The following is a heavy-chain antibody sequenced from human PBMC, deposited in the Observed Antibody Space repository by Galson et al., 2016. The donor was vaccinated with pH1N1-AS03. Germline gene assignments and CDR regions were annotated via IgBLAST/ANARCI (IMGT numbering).Heavy chain of an antibody. CDR1: GLTFSSYA. J-gene: IGHJ4*02. V-gene: IGHV3-64*01. CDR2: ISGNGYST. D-gene: IGHD6-13*01. Sequence: SLRLSCAASGLTFSSYAMHWVRQAPGKGLEYVSAISGNGYSTYYANSVKGRFTISRDNSNSTLFLQMGSLRPEDRAVYYCARGPVSYSNYWFPPPDYWGQGTLVTVSS. CDR3: ARGPVSYSNYWFPPPDY.